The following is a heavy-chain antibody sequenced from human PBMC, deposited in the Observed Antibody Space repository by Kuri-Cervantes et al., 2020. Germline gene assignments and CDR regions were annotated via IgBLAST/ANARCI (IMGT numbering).Heavy chain of an antibody. CDR2: IYYSGST. J-gene: IGHJ4*02. D-gene: IGHD3-10*01. CDR3: ARLPRSGVWPYYFDY. CDR1: GGSISSGDYY. V-gene: IGHV4-30-4*08. Sequence: SCTVSGGSISSGDYYWSWIRQPPGKGLEWIGYIYYSGSTYYNPSLKRRVTISVDTSKNQFSLKLSSVTAADTAVYYCARLPRSGVWPYYFDYWGQGTLVTVSS.